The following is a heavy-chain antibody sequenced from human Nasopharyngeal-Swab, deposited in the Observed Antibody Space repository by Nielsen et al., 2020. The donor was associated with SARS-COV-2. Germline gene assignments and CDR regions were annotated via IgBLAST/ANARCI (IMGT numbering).Heavy chain of an antibody. CDR3: ARETVAGTRPDY. D-gene: IGHD6-19*01. V-gene: IGHV3-53*05. CDR1: GVTVSSNY. CDR2: IYSGGST. J-gene: IGHJ4*02. Sequence: GESLKISCAASGVTVSSNYMSWVRQAPGKGLEWVSVIYSGGSTYYADSVKGRFTTSRDNSKNTLYLQMNSLRAEDTAVYYCARETVAGTRPDYWGQGTLVTVSS.